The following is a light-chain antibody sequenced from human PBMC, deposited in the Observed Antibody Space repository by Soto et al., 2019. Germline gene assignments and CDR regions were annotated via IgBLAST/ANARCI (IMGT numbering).Light chain of an antibody. J-gene: IGKJ1*01. V-gene: IGKV3-20*01. CDR1: QSFSSTY. Sequence: IVLTQSPGTLSLSPGERATLSCRASQSFSSTYLAWYQQKPGQAPRLLIYGASSRATGIPDRFSGSGSGKDFTLTISRLEPEDFAVYYCQHYGSSRTFGQGTKVEIK. CDR3: QHYGSSRT. CDR2: GAS.